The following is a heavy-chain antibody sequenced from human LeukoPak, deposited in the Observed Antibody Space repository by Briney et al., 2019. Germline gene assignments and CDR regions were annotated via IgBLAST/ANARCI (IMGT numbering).Heavy chain of an antibody. CDR2: IKQNGGMK. Sequence: GGSLRLSCAASGFTFSGHWMGWVRQAPGKGLEWVANIKQNGGMKYNVDSVRGRFTISRDNAKNSLYLQMNSLRVEDTAVYYCARGSDWERGSYDYWGQGTLVTVSS. J-gene: IGHJ4*02. CDR1: GFTFSGHW. D-gene: IGHD1-26*01. CDR3: ARGSDWERGSYDY. V-gene: IGHV3-7*05.